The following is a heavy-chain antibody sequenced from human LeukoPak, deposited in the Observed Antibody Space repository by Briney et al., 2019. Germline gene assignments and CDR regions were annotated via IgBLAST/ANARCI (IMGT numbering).Heavy chain of an antibody. V-gene: IGHV4-39*07. D-gene: IGHD5-18*01. J-gene: IGHJ5*02. CDR1: GGSISSSSYY. Sequence: PSETLSLTCTVSGGSISSSSYYWGWIRQPPGKGLEWIGSIYYSGSTYYNPSLKSRVTISVDTSKNQFSLKLSSVTAADTAVYYCAREPGYSYGANWFDPWGQGTLVTVSS. CDR3: AREPGYSYGANWFDP. CDR2: IYYSGST.